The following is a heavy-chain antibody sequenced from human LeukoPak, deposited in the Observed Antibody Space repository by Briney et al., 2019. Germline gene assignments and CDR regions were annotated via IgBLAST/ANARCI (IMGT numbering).Heavy chain of an antibody. Sequence: VASVKVSCKASGYTFTSYGISWVRQAPGQGLEWMGWISAYNGNTNYAQKLQGRVTMTEDTSTDTAYMELSSLRSEDTAVYYCATLYYYDSSGFYRNDFWGQGTLVTVSS. V-gene: IGHV1-18*01. CDR3: ATLYYYDSSGFYRNDF. CDR1: GYTFTSYG. D-gene: IGHD3-22*01. CDR2: ISAYNGNT. J-gene: IGHJ4*02.